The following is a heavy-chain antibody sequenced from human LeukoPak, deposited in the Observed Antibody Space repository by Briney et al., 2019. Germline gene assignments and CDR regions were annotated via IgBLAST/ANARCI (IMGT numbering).Heavy chain of an antibody. J-gene: IGHJ1*01. CDR1: GFTFTDYY. V-gene: IGHV3-11*01. CDR3: ARDGHYDILTGYFQD. CDR2: ITNSGTTI. Sequence: SGGSLRLSCAASGFTFTDYYMSWIRQAPGKGLEWVSYITNSGTTIYYADSVKGRFTISRDNAKNSLYLQMNSLRAEDTAVYYCARDGHYDILTGYFQDWGQGTLVTVSS. D-gene: IGHD3-9*01.